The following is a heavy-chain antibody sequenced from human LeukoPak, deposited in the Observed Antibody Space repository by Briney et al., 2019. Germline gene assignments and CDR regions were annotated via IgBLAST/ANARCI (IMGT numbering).Heavy chain of an antibody. Sequence: GGSLRLSCAASGFTFSSYAMSWVRQPPGKGLEWVSTISGSGHSTYYADSVKGRFTISRDNSKNTLYLQMNSLRAEDTAVYYCARDTKTFFDYWGQGTLVTVSS. CDR2: ISGSGHST. J-gene: IGHJ4*02. V-gene: IGHV3-23*01. D-gene: IGHD1-1*01. CDR1: GFTFSSYA. CDR3: ARDTKTFFDY.